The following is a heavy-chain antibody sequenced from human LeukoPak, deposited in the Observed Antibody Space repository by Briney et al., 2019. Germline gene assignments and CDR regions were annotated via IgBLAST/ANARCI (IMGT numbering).Heavy chain of an antibody. Sequence: KTSETLSLTCTVSGGSISSYYWTWIRLPPGKGLEWIGYIYYSGSTYYSGSTNYNPSLKRRVTISVEPSKNQFSLKLSSVTAADTAVYYCARDVGATPGYFDYWGQGTLVTVSS. D-gene: IGHD1-26*01. CDR3: ARDVGATPGYFDY. V-gene: IGHV4-59*01. J-gene: IGHJ4*02. CDR2: IYYSGSTYYSGST. CDR1: GGSISSYY.